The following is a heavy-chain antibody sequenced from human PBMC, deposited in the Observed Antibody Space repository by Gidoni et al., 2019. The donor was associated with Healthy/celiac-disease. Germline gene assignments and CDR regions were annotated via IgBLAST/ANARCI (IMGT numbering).Heavy chain of an antibody. V-gene: IGHV3-48*01. Sequence: EVQLVESGGGLVQTGGSLRLACAASGFTFSSYSMNWVRQAPGKGLEWFSYISSSSSTIYYADAVKGRFTISRDNAKNSLYLQMNSLRAEDTAVYYCARDRRCSGGSCYSGFDYWGQGTLVTVSS. CDR3: ARDRRCSGGSCYSGFDY. D-gene: IGHD2-15*01. CDR2: ISSSSSTI. CDR1: GFTFSSYS. J-gene: IGHJ4*02.